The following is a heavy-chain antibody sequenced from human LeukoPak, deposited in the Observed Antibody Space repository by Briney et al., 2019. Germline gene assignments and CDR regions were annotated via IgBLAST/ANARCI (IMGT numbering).Heavy chain of an antibody. CDR1: GFTFNTYP. CDR2: IRYDGSNK. V-gene: IGHV3-30*02. CDR3: AKRGGGGDTAMPYYYYMDV. D-gene: IGHD5-18*01. J-gene: IGHJ6*03. Sequence: PGGSLRLSCAASGFTFNTYPLHWVRQAPGKGLEWVAFIRYDGSNKYYADSVKGRFTISRDNSKNTLYLQMNSLRAEDTAVYYCAKRGGGGDTAMPYYYYMDVWGKGTTVTISS.